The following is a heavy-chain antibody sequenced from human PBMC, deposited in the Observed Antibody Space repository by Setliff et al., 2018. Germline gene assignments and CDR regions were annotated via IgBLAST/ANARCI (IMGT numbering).Heavy chain of an antibody. J-gene: IGHJ6*03. CDR2: INHSGDT. D-gene: IGHD6-19*01. CDR1: GDSISSGNW. V-gene: IGHV4-4*02. CDR3: VRTDYSDGRYSMDV. Sequence: SETLSLTCAVSGDSISSGNWWSWVRQPPEKGLEWIGEINHSGDTNYDPSLKSRVTISVDKSTNQFSLKLNSVTAADTAVYYCVRTDYSDGRYSMDVWGKGTTVTVSS.